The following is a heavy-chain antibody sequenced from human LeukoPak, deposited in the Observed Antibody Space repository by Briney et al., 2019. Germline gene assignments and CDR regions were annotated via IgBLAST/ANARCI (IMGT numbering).Heavy chain of an antibody. CDR1: GFTFNTYG. Sequence: GGSLRLSCAASGFTFNTYGIHWVRQAPGKGLEWVAVISYDGTNKYFADSVKGRFTISRDNSKNTLYLQMNSLRAEDTAVYYCAKDREPHLLSGYCAMDVWGQGTTVTVSS. D-gene: IGHD2/OR15-2a*01. CDR3: AKDREPHLLSGYCAMDV. CDR2: ISYDGTNK. V-gene: IGHV3-30*18. J-gene: IGHJ6*02.